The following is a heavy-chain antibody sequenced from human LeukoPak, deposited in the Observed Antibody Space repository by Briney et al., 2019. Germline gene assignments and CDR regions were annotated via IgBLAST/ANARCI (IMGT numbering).Heavy chain of an antibody. CDR1: GFTFSSYA. Sequence: GGSLRLSCAASGFTFSSYAMHWVRQAPGKGLEWVSLISGDGGSTYYADSVKGRFTISRDNSKNSLYLQMNSLRTEDTALYYCAKDYYYGMDVWGQGTTVTVSS. V-gene: IGHV3-43*02. J-gene: IGHJ6*02. CDR3: AKDYYYGMDV. CDR2: ISGDGGST.